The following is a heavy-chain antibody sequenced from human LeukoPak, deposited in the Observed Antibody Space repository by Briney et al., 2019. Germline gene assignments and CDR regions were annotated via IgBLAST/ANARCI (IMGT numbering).Heavy chain of an antibody. Sequence: PSETLSLTCAVYGGSFCGYYWNWIRQPPGKGLEWIGEVYHSGSTNYNPSLKSRVTISADTSKNQFSLKLSSVTAADTAVYYCARATYCSGGNCYKLRYFDLWGRGTLVTVSS. V-gene: IGHV4-34*01. D-gene: IGHD2-15*01. CDR1: GGSFCGYY. J-gene: IGHJ2*01. CDR3: ARATYCSGGNCYKLRYFDL. CDR2: VYHSGST.